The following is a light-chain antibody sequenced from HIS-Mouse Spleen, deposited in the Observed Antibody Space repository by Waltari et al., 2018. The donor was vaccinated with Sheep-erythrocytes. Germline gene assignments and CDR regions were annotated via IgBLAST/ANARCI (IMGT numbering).Light chain of an antibody. CDR2: DVS. CDR1: SSDVGGYNY. CDR3: CSYAGSYNHV. J-gene: IGLJ1*01. Sequence: QSALTQPRSVSGSPGQSVTISCTGTSSDVGGYNYVSWYQQHPGKAPKLMLYDVSKRPSGVPDRVYGSKSGNTASLTISGLQAEEEADYYCCSYAGSYNHVFATGTKVTVL. V-gene: IGLV2-11*01.